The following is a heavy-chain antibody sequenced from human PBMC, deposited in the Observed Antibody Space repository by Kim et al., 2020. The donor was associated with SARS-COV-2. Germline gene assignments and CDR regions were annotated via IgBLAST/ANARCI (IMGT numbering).Heavy chain of an antibody. D-gene: IGHD3-10*01. CDR3: AGDLRGDFDY. J-gene: IGHJ4*02. V-gene: IGHV3-33*01. Sequence: NTYYADSVKGRFIISRDNSKNTLYLQMKSMRAEDTAVYYCAGDLRGDFDYWGQGTLVTVSS. CDR2: NT.